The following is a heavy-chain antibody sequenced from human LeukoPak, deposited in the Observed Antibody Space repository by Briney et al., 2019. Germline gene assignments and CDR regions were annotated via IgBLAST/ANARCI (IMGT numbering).Heavy chain of an antibody. CDR2: IYYSGST. Sequence: PSETLSLTCTVSGGSISSSSYYWGWIRQPPGNGLEWIGSIYYSGSTYYNPSLKSRVTISVDTSKNQFSLKLSSVTAADTAVYYCARVVVDTAMENVDAFDIWGQGTMVTVSS. V-gene: IGHV4-39*07. J-gene: IGHJ3*02. CDR1: GGSISSSSYY. CDR3: ARVVVDTAMENVDAFDI. D-gene: IGHD5-18*01.